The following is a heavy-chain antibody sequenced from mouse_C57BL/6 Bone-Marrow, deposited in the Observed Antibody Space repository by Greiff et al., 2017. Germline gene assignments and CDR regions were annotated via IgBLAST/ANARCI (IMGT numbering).Heavy chain of an antibody. Sequence: EVQLQESGPGLVKPSQSLSLTCSVTGYSITSGYYWNWIRQFPGNKLEWMGYISYDGSNNYNPSLKNRISITRDTSKNQFFLKLNSVTTEDTATYYCASPGLDYWGQGTTLTVSS. CDR2: ISYDGSN. CDR3: ASPGLDY. V-gene: IGHV3-6*01. CDR1: GYSITSGYY. J-gene: IGHJ2*01.